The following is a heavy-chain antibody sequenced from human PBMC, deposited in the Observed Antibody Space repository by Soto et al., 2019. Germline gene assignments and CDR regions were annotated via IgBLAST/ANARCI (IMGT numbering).Heavy chain of an antibody. J-gene: IGHJ4*02. CDR1: GGSISSYF. D-gene: IGHD6-13*01. V-gene: IGHV4-59*01. CDR3: ARDLAAVPRAFDY. Sequence: LRATLSLTCTVSGGSISSYFYIWVRQPPGKGLEWIGSVYYTGTTDYNPSLKSRVTISVDTSKTQFSLNLRSVTAADTAVYYCARDLAAVPRAFDYWGRGTLVTVSS. CDR2: VYYTGTT.